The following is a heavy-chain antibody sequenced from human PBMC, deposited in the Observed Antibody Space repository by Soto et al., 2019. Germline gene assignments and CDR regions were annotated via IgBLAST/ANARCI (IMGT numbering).Heavy chain of an antibody. J-gene: IGHJ5*02. CDR2: ISGSGGST. Sequence: GGSLRLSCAASGFTFSSYAMSWVRQAPGKGLEWVSAISGSGGSTYYADSVKGRFTISRDNSKNTLYLQMNSLRAEDTALYYCPRKDSLMGFVGNWFDPWGQGTLVTVSS. CDR1: GFTFSSYA. V-gene: IGHV3-23*01. CDR3: PRKDSLMGFVGNWFDP. D-gene: IGHD3-10*01.